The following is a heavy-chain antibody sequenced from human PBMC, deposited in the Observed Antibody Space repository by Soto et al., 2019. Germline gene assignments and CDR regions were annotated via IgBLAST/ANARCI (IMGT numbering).Heavy chain of an antibody. CDR2: IYYSGIT. J-gene: IGHJ4*02. V-gene: IGHV4-39*01. CDR3: ARHGSN. CDR1: GVSISNSSYY. Sequence: QLQLQESGPGLVKPSETLSLTCTVSGVSISNSSYYWGWIRRPPGKGLEWIGTIYYSGITYYNPSLKSRVTISVDTSKNQFSLKLTSVTAADTAVYYCARHGSNWGQGTQVTVSS.